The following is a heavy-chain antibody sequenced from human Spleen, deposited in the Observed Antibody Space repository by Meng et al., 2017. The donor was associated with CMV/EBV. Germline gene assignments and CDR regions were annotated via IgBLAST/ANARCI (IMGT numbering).Heavy chain of an antibody. Sequence: VRQAPGKGLEWVGRIKSKTDGGTTDSAAPVKGRLTISRDDSKNTLYLQMNSLKTEDTAVYYCTTEQLSPPPFWVAAAGTNHEAGFDPWGQGTLVTVSS. CDR3: TTEQLSPPPFWVAAAGTNHEAGFDP. D-gene: IGHD6-13*01. V-gene: IGHV3-15*01. J-gene: IGHJ5*02. CDR2: IKSKTDGGTT.